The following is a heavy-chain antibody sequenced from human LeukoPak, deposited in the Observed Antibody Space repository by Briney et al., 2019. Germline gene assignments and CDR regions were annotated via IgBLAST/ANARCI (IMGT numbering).Heavy chain of an antibody. CDR1: GFTFSSYA. CDR2: ISRNGGST. CDR3: ARVGNNDAFDV. Sequence: GGSLRLSCAASGFTFSSYAMHCVRQAPGKGLEYVSAISRNGGSTYYANSVKGRFTISRDNSKNTLYLQMGSLRAEDMAVYYCARVGNNDAFDVWGQGTMVTVSS. J-gene: IGHJ3*01. V-gene: IGHV3-64*01.